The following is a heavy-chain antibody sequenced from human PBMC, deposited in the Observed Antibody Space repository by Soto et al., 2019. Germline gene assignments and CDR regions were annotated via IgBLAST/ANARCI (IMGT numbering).Heavy chain of an antibody. V-gene: IGHV2-70*11. CDR3: ARDQIAVAGTGYGMDV. CDR2: IDWDDDK. J-gene: IGHJ6*02. Sequence: SGPTLVNPTQTLTLTCTFSGFSLSTSGMCVSWIRQPPGKALEWLARIDWDDDKYYSTSLKTRLTISKDTSKNQVVLTMTNMDPVDTATYYCARDQIAVAGTGYGMDVWGQGTTVTVSS. D-gene: IGHD6-19*01. CDR1: GFSLSTSGMC.